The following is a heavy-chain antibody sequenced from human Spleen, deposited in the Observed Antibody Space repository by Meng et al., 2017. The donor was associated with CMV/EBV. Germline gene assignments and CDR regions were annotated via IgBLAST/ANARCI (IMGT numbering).Heavy chain of an antibody. CDR1: GGTVSNYG. J-gene: IGHJ4*02. Sequence: ASGGTVSNYGVNWVRQAPGQGLEWMGGIIPIFGTANYAQKFQGRVTITTDESTTTAYMELSGLRSDDTAVYYCAREGVVGTTIYFDYWGQGTLVTVSS. CDR2: IIPIFGTA. D-gene: IGHD1-1*01. CDR3: AREGVVGTTIYFDY. V-gene: IGHV1-69*05.